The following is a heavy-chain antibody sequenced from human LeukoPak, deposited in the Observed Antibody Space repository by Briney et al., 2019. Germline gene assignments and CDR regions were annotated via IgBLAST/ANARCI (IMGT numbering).Heavy chain of an antibody. D-gene: IGHD6-13*01. CDR2: INAGNGNT. Sequence: GASVKVSCKASGYTFTSYAMHWVRQAPGQRLEWMGWINAGNGNTKYSQEFQGRVTITRDTSASTAYMELRSLRSDDTAVYYCARCPSNIAAAGDYYYYMDVWGKGTTVTISS. CDR3: ARCPSNIAAAGDYYYYMDV. CDR1: GYTFTSYA. V-gene: IGHV1-3*01. J-gene: IGHJ6*03.